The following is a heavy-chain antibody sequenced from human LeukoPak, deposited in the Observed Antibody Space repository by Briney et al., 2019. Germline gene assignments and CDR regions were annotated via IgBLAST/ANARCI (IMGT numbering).Heavy chain of an antibody. CDR3: AKDPRCSDYLPYYGIDF. J-gene: IGHJ6*02. V-gene: IGHV3-30*18. CDR2: ISYDGSNK. D-gene: IGHD4-17*01. Sequence: GRSLRLSCAVSGFTFSSCGKHGVRQAPGKGLEWVAVISYDGSNKYYADSVKGRFTISRDNSKNTLYLQMNSLRAEDTAVYYCAKDPRCSDYLPYYGIDFWGQGTTVTVSS. CDR1: GFTFSSCG.